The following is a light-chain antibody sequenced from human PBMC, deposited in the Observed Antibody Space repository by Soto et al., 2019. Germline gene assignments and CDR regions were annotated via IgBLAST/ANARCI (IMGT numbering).Light chain of an antibody. Sequence: EIVLTQSPGTLSLSPGERATLSCRASQSLSSNYLAWYQQKHGQAPRLLIYGASNRDTGIPDRFSGSGSGTDLPLTISRLEPEDFAVYYCQQFLATFGQGTKVEIK. CDR1: QSLSSNY. V-gene: IGKV3-20*01. CDR3: QQFLAT. J-gene: IGKJ1*01. CDR2: GAS.